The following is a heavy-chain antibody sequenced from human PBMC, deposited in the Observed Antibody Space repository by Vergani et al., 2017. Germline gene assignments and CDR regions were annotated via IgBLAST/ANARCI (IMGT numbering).Heavy chain of an antibody. CDR1: GGSISSYY. Sequence: QVQLQQWGAGLLKPSETLSLTCTVSGGSISSYYWSWIRQPPGKGLEWIGYIYYSGSTNYNPSLKSRVTISVDTSKNQFSLKLSSVTAADTAVYYCARDQGHYYDSSGFDYWGQGTLVTVSS. D-gene: IGHD3-22*01. CDR2: IYYSGST. V-gene: IGHV4-59*01. J-gene: IGHJ4*02. CDR3: ARDQGHYYDSSGFDY.